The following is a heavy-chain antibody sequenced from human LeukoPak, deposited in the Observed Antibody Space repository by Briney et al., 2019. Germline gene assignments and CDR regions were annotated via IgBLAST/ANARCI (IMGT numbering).Heavy chain of an antibody. CDR2: IKQDGSEK. V-gene: IGHV3-7*01. Sequence: GGSLRLSCVVSGFTFSNYWMTWVRQAPGKGLEWVANIKQDGSEKYYVDSVKGRFTISRDNAKNSLYLQMNSLRAEDTAVYYCARANSLGYWGQGTLVTVSS. J-gene: IGHJ4*02. D-gene: IGHD2/OR15-2a*01. CDR1: GFTFSNYW. CDR3: ARANSLGY.